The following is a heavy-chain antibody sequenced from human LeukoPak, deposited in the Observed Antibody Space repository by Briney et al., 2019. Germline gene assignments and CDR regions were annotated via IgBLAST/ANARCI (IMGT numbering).Heavy chain of an antibody. D-gene: IGHD6-19*01. V-gene: IGHV3-30-3*01. J-gene: IGHJ4*02. Sequence: GGSLRLSCAASGFTFSSYTMHWVRQAPGKGLEWVAVISFDGSNKYYADSVMGRFIISRDNSKNTLSLQMNSLRAEDTAVYYCASNSGYDKSSGWYGDSWGQGTLVTASS. CDR3: ASNSGYDKSSGWYGDS. CDR1: GFTFSSYT. CDR2: ISFDGSNK.